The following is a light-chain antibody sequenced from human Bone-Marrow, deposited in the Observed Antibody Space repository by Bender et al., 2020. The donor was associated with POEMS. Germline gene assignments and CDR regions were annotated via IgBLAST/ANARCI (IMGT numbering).Light chain of an antibody. CDR2: ANN. Sequence: QSVLTQPPSVSGAPGQRVTISCTGSSSNIGAGYDVHWYQHLPGRAPKLLIYANNDRPSGVPDRFSGSKSGTSASLAITGLQAEDEAEYYCQSYDSSLRAYVFGTGTKVTVL. CDR3: QSYDSSLRAYV. V-gene: IGLV1-40*01. CDR1: SSNIGAGYD. J-gene: IGLJ1*01.